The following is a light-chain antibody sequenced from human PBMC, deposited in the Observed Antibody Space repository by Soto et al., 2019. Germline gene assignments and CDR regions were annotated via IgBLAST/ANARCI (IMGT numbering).Light chain of an antibody. Sequence: DVQMTQSPSTLSASVGDTVTITCRASQSVSDSLAWYQVKPGEAPKLLIFDVSNLETGVPSRFSGSGSGTEFSLTIRXLQPDDFATYYCQQYDYSRTFGQGTKVDIK. J-gene: IGKJ1*01. CDR1: QSVSDS. V-gene: IGKV1-5*01. CDR2: DVS. CDR3: QQYDYSRT.